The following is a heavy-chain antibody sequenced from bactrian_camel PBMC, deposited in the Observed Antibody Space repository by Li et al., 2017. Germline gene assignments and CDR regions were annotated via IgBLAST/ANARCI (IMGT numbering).Heavy chain of an antibody. Sequence: GGSVQAGGSLRLSCAASAYTGGPFYMAYFRQAPGKEREGVAAIYGGGGSTYYADSVKGRFTISQDSAKNTVYLQMNNMKPEDTAMYYCATKWAGGNAYCPTSSAAYTYWGQGTQVTVS. D-gene: IGHD7*01. CDR2: IYGGGGST. V-gene: IGHV3S25*01. J-gene: IGHJ4*01. CDR3: ATKWAGGNAYCPTSSAAYTY. CDR1: AYTGGPFY.